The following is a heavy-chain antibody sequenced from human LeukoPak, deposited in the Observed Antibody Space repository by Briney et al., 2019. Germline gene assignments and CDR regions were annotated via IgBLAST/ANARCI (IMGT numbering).Heavy chain of an antibody. D-gene: IGHD6-13*01. J-gene: IGHJ4*02. V-gene: IGHV3-23*01. CDR3: AKGSIAAAAPYYFDY. CDR2: ISGSGGST. CDR1: GFTFSIYA. Sequence: GGSLRLSCAASGFTFSIYAMSWVRQAPGKGLERVSAISGSGGSTYYADSVKGRFTISRDNSKNTLYLQMNSLRAEDTAVYYCAKGSIAAAAPYYFDYWGQGTLVTVSS.